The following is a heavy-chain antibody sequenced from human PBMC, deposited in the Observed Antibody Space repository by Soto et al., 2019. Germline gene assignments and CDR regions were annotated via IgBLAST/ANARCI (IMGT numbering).Heavy chain of an antibody. V-gene: IGHV4-59*01. Sequence: QVQLQESGPGLVKPSETLSLTCTVSGGSISSNYWSWIRQPPGKGLEWIGYIFHSGSPNYNPAFKSRATMSVATSKNQLSLQLNPVTAADTAVYYCASDYGTPGTGGMFDSWGQGALVTVSS. D-gene: IGHD3-16*01. J-gene: IGHJ4*02. CDR2: IFHSGSP. CDR3: ASDYGTPGTGGMFDS. CDR1: GGSISSNY.